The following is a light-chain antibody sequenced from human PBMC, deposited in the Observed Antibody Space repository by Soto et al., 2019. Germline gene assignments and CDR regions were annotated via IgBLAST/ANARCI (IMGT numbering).Light chain of an antibody. CDR3: QQYYNTPYT. CDR1: QSVLYSSNNKNY. Sequence: IVMTQSPDLAVSLGERATVNCKSSQSVLYSSNNKNYLAWYQQKPGQPPKLLIYWASTRESGVPDRFSGSGSGTDFTLTISSLQAGDGAVYYCQQYYNTPYTFGQGTKLEIK. V-gene: IGKV4-1*01. J-gene: IGKJ2*01. CDR2: WAS.